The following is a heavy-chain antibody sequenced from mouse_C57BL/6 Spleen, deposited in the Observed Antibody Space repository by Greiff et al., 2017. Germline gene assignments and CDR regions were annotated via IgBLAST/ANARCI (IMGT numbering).Heavy chain of an antibody. Sequence: QVQLQQSGAELVKPGASVKMSCKASGYTFTSYWITWVKQRPGQGLEWIGDIYPGSGSTNYNEKFKSKATLTVDTSSSTAYMQLSSLTSEDSAVYYCARDYGSSRYAMDYWGQGTSVTVSS. D-gene: IGHD1-1*01. J-gene: IGHJ4*01. CDR1: GYTFTSYW. CDR2: IYPGSGST. V-gene: IGHV1-55*01. CDR3: ARDYGSSRYAMDY.